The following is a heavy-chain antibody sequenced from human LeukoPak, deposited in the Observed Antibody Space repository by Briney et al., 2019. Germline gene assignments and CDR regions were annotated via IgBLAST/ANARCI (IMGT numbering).Heavy chain of an antibody. J-gene: IGHJ4*02. CDR1: GFTFSKYA. Sequence: GGSLRLSCAASGFTFSKYAMSWVRQAPGKGLEWVSVISGSGDSTHYADSVKGRFTISRVNSKNTLYLQMISLRVEDTAVYYCAKRGADYYFDYWGRGTQVTVSS. CDR2: ISGSGDST. D-gene: IGHD1-26*01. V-gene: IGHV3-23*01. CDR3: AKRGADYYFDY.